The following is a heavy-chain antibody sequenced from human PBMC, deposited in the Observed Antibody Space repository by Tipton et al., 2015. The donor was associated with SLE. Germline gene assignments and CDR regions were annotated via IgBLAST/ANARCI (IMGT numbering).Heavy chain of an antibody. CDR3: ARETGTYYSTWFDS. V-gene: IGHV4-61*02. Sequence: GLVKPLETLSLSCTVSGASMNSGSYSWHWIRQPAGKALQWLGHIDSSGNTYYNPSLRSRVSISVDVSRNQFSLTLNSVTAADTATYSCARETGTYYSTWFDSWGQGTLVTVSS. CDR2: IDSSGNT. J-gene: IGHJ5*01. CDR1: GASMNSGSYS. D-gene: IGHD1-26*01.